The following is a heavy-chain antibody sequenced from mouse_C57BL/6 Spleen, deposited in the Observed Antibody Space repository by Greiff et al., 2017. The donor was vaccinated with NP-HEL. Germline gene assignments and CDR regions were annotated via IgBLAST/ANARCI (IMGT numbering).Heavy chain of an antibody. CDR3: ADYYGSSSVFDY. Sequence: QVQLQQPGAELVKPGASVKMSCKASGYTFTSYWITWVKQRPGQGLEWIGDIYPGSGSTNYNEKFKSKATLTVDTSSSTAYMQLSSLTSEDSAVYYCADYYGSSSVFDYWGQGTTLTVSS. V-gene: IGHV1-55*01. CDR1: GYTFTSYW. J-gene: IGHJ2*01. D-gene: IGHD1-1*01. CDR2: IYPGSGST.